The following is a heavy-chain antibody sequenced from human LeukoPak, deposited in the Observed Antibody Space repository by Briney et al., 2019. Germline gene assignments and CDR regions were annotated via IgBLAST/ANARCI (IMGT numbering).Heavy chain of an antibody. V-gene: IGHV1-24*01. J-gene: IGHJ4*02. CDR3: ATLELDSRGYTFDY. Sequence: ASVKVSCKVSGYTLTELSMHWVRQAPGKGLEWMGGFDPEDGETIYAQKFQGRVTMTEDTSTDTAYMELSSLRSEDTAVYYCATLELDSRGYTFDYWGQGTLVTVSS. CDR2: FDPEDGET. CDR1: GYTLTELS. D-gene: IGHD3-22*01.